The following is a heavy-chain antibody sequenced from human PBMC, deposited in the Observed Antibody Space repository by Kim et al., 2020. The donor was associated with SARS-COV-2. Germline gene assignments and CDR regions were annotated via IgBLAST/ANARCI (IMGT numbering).Heavy chain of an antibody. D-gene: IGHD3-22*01. Sequence: SETLSLTCTVSGGSISSSSYYWGWIRQPPGKGLEWIGSIYYSGSTYYNPSLKSRVTISVDTSKNQFSLKLSSVTAADTAVYYCARLLMIVSAESEFDIWGQGTMVTVSS. V-gene: IGHV4-39*01. J-gene: IGHJ3*02. CDR1: GGSISSSSYY. CDR3: ARLLMIVSAESEFDI. CDR2: IYYSGST.